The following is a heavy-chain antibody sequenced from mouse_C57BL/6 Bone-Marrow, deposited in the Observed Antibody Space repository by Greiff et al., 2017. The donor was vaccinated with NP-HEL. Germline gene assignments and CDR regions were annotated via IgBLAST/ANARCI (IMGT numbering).Heavy chain of an antibody. CDR1: GYTFTNYW. CDR3: ARSYYGSSYYYAMDY. D-gene: IGHD1-1*01. Sequence: VKLQESGAELVRPGTSVKMSCKASGYTFTNYWIGWAKQRPGHGLEWIGDIYPGGGYTNYNEKFKGKATLTADKSSSTAYMQFSSLTSEDSAIYYCARSYYGSSYYYAMDYWGQGTSVTVSS. CDR2: IYPGGGYT. V-gene: IGHV1-63*01. J-gene: IGHJ4*01.